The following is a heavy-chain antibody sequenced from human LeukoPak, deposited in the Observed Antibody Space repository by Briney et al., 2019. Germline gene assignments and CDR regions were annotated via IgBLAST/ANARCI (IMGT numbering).Heavy chain of an antibody. D-gene: IGHD5-12*01. V-gene: IGHV3-21*04. J-gene: IGHJ4*02. Sequence: GGSLRLSCAASGFIFSDYDMNWVRQAPGQGLEWVALFSSVGSYKYYADSVKGRFTISRDNAKSLVYLQLNSLRAEDTAVYYCAKGLDIVATISDYWGQGTLVTVSS. CDR3: AKGLDIVATISDY. CDR1: GFIFSDYD. CDR2: FSSVGSYK.